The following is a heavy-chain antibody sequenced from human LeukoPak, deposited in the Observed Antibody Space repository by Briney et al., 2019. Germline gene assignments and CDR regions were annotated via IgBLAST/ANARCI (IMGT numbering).Heavy chain of an antibody. CDR3: ARAYDYVWGSYRYRPPGYFDY. CDR2: TYYRSKWYN. CDR1: GDSVSSNSAA. V-gene: IGHV6-1*01. D-gene: IGHD3-16*02. J-gene: IGHJ4*02. Sequence: SQTLSLTCAISGDSVSSNSAAWNWIRQSPSRGLEWLGRTYYRSKWYNDYAVSVESRITINPDTSKNQFSLQLNSVTPEDTAVYYCARAYDYVWGSYRYRPPGYFDYWGQGTLVTVSS.